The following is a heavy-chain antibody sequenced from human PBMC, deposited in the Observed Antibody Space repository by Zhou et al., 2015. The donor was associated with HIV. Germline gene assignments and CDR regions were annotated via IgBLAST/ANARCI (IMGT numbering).Heavy chain of an antibody. D-gene: IGHD4-17*01. J-gene: IGHJ5*02. V-gene: IGHV1-69*12. CDR3: ARRIGYGDYEHNWFDP. Sequence: QVQLVQSGAEVKKPGSSVKVSCKASGGTFSSYAISWVRQAPGQGLEWMGGIIPIFGTANYAQKFQGRVTITADESTSTAYMELSSLRSEDTAVYYCARRIGYGDYEHNWFDPVGPGNPGHRLL. CDR1: GGTFSSYA. CDR2: IIPIFGTA.